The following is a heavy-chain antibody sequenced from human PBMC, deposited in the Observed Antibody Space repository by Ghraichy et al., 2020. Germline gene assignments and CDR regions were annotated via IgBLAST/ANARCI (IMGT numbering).Heavy chain of an antibody. Sequence: ASVKVSSKASGETFTTYKIHWVRQAPGQGLEWMGWINGGNGDTKYAQRFQGRVTLTWDTSANTAYMELSSLGSEDTAVYYCAKDETDWGQGTLVTVSS. V-gene: IGHV1-3*01. CDR1: GETFTTYK. J-gene: IGHJ4*02. CDR3: AKDETD. CDR2: INGGNGDT.